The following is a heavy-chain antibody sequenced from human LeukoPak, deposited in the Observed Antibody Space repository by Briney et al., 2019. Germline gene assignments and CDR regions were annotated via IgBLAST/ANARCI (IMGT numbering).Heavy chain of an antibody. CDR2: ISGSGGST. D-gene: IGHD3-10*01. CDR1: GFTFSSYA. CDR3: ARGPTRITMVRGVIYDY. V-gene: IGHV3-23*01. J-gene: IGHJ4*02. Sequence: GGSLRLSCAASGFTFSSYAMSWVRQAPGKGLEWVSAISGSGGSTYYADSVKGRFTISRDNSKNTLYLQMNSLRAEDTAVYCCARGPTRITMVRGVIYDYWGQGTLVTVSS.